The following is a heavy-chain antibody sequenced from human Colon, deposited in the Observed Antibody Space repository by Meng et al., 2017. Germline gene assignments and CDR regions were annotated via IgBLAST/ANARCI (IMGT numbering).Heavy chain of an antibody. J-gene: IGHJ5*02. V-gene: IGHV4-4*07. CDR1: GDLLSSSS. CDR3: ARESSVLTANSGPCFDP. Sequence: QVQLKESGPGLVKPSQTLSLTCTVSGDLLSSSSYNWIRQPAGKGLEWIGRIYTSGNTYYNPSLRPRVSMSIDTSKKQFSLNLSSMTAADTAVYYCARESSVLTANSGPCFDPWGQGTLVTVSS. CDR2: IYTSGNT. D-gene: IGHD2-21*02.